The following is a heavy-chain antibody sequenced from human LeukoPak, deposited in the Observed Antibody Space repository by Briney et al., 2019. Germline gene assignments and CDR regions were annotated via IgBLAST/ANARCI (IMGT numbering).Heavy chain of an antibody. D-gene: IGHD2-2*02. CDR3: ARDAQYPDSPYGMDV. CDR2: IYHSGST. CDR1: GYSISSGYY. V-gene: IGHV4-38-2*02. Sequence: PSETLSLTCTVSGYSISSGYYWGWIRQPPGKGLEWIGSIYHSGSTYYNPSLKSRVTISVDTSKNQFSLKLSSVTAADTAVYYCARDAQYPDSPYGMDVWGQGTSVTVSS. J-gene: IGHJ6*02.